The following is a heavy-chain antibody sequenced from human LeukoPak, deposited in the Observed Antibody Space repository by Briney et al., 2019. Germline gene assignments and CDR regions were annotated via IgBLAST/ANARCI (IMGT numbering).Heavy chain of an antibody. CDR1: GVSISSHY. CDR3: ARDWRYCSVGSCSYYFDY. V-gene: IGHV4-4*07. CDR2: IYTSGST. J-gene: IGHJ4*02. Sequence: SETLSLTCSVSGVSISSHYWSWIRQPAGEGLEWIGRIYTSGSTNYNPSLNSRVTISVDKSKNHLSLNLSSVIAADTAFYYCARDWRYCSVGSCSYYFDYWGQGALVTVSS. D-gene: IGHD2-15*01.